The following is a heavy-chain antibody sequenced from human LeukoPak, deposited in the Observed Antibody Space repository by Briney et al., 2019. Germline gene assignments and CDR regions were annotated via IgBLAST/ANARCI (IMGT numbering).Heavy chain of an antibody. V-gene: IGHV3-23*01. CDR2: ISGGGGST. D-gene: IGHD2-15*01. CDR3: AKDRYCGGGTCYWSYFDY. J-gene: IGHJ4*02. CDR1: GFTFRTYA. Sequence: GGSLRLSCAASGFTFRTYAMSWVRQAPGKGLKWVSAISGGGGSTYYADSVKGRFTISRDNSKNTLFLQMNSLRAEDTAVYYCAKDRYCGGGTCYWSYFDYWGQGTLVTVSS.